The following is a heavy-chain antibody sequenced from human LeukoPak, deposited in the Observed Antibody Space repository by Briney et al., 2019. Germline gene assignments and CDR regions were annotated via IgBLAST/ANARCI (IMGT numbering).Heavy chain of an antibody. D-gene: IGHD2-8*01. CDR3: ATYIVLMVYGGYYFDY. J-gene: IGHJ4*02. Sequence: GSVTVSCKVSGYTLTGLSMHWVRQAPGRGLEGVGGFYPEDGETMYAQKFQGRVTMTEDTSTDTAYMDLSSLRSEDTAVYYCATYIVLMVYGGYYFDYWGQGTLVTVSS. V-gene: IGHV1-24*01. CDR1: GYTLTGLS. CDR2: FYPEDGET.